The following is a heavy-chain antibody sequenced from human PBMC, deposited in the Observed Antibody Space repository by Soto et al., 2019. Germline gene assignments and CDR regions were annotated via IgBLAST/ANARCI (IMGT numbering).Heavy chain of an antibody. V-gene: IGHV3-30-3*01. CDR3: ARDMYSTDYFVKWFEP. Sequence: QVRLVESGGGVVQPGRSLRLSCTASGFSFSSYAMYWFRQPPGKGLEWVAVISHDGINKHYADSVKGRVTVSRDNSNHSLDLQLNSLSGEVTAMYYCARDMYSTDYFVKWFEPWGQGTLVTVSS. D-gene: IGHD6-13*01. CDR2: ISHDGINK. J-gene: IGHJ5*02. CDR1: GFSFSSYA.